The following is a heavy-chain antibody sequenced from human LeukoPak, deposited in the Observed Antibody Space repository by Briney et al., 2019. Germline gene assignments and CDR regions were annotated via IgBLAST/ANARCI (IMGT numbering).Heavy chain of an antibody. Sequence: SSVKVSCKASGGTFSSYAISWVRQAPGQGLEWMGGIIPIFGTANYAQKFQGRVTITADESTSTAYMELSSLRSEDTAVYYCTRDKVAGTLGYFDYWGQGTLVTVSS. CDR2: IIPIFGTA. J-gene: IGHJ4*02. CDR1: GGTFSSYA. CDR3: TRDKVAGTLGYFDY. V-gene: IGHV1-69*01. D-gene: IGHD6-19*01.